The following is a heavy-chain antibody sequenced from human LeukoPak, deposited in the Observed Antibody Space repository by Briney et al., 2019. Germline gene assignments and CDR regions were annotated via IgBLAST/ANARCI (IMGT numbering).Heavy chain of an antibody. CDR1: GGSISTTNYY. CDR3: ARASGSRPFDY. J-gene: IGHJ4*02. V-gene: IGHV4-39*01. CDR2: IYYSGST. D-gene: IGHD1-26*01. Sequence: SETLSLTCTVSGGSISTTNYYWGWIRQPPGKGLEWIGTIYYSGSTYYNPPLKSRVTISVDTSKNQFSLKLSSVTAADTAVYYCARASGSRPFDYWGQGTLVTVSS.